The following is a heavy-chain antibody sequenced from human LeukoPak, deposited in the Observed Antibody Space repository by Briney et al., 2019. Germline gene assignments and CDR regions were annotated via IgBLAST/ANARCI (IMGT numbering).Heavy chain of an antibody. D-gene: IGHD5-24*01. V-gene: IGHV4-30-2*01. CDR1: GGSISSGGYS. Sequence: SETLSLTCAVSGGSISSGGYSWSWIRQPPGKGLEWIGYIYHSGSTNYNPSLKSRVTISVDTSKNQFSLKLSSVTAADTAVYYCAGPRDGYNYYAYWGQGTLVTVSS. J-gene: IGHJ4*02. CDR2: IYHSGST. CDR3: AGPRDGYNYYAY.